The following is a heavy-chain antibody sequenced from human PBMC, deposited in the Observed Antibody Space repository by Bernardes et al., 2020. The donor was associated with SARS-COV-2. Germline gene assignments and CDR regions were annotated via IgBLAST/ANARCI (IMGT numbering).Heavy chain of an antibody. V-gene: IGHV1-18*01. CDR1: GYSFTTYG. J-gene: IGHJ5*02. CDR3: ARDFSSPYDNSGPYWFDP. CDR2: ISPYNGNT. D-gene: IGHD3-22*01. Sequence: ASVKVSCKASGYSFTTYGINWVRQAPGQGLEWMGWISPYNGNTNYAQKFQARVTMTTDTSTSTAYMELRSLTSDDTAVYYCARDFSSPYDNSGPYWFDPWGQGTLVTVSS.